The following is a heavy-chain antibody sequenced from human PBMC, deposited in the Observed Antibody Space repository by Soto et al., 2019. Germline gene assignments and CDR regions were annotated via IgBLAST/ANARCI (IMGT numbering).Heavy chain of an antibody. Sequence: QVQLVQSGAEVKKPGASVKVSCKASGYTFTSYDINWVRHATGQWLEWMGWMIPNSGNTGYAQKFQGRLTMTRNTSISTAYMEARSLRSEVTVVYYCARGNGGSYEWFEPWGQGTLVTVSS. CDR3: ARGNGGSYEWFEP. CDR2: MIPNSGNT. CDR1: GYTFTSYD. V-gene: IGHV1-8*01. D-gene: IGHD1-26*01. J-gene: IGHJ5*02.